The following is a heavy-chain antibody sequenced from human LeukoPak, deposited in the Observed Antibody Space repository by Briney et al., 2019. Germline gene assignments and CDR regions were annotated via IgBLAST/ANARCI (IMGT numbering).Heavy chain of an antibody. CDR3: AAGLDHYGSETYYYYYMDV. CDR1: GYTFTSYY. J-gene: IGHJ6*03. V-gene: IGHV1-46*01. Sequence: ASVKVSCKASGYTFTSYYMHWVRQAPGQGLEWMGIISPTGGSTSYAQKFQGRVTMTRDMSTRTVYMALNSLNSEDTAVYYCAAGLDHYGSETYYYYYMDVWGSGTTVTVSS. CDR2: ISPTGGST. D-gene: IGHD3-10*01.